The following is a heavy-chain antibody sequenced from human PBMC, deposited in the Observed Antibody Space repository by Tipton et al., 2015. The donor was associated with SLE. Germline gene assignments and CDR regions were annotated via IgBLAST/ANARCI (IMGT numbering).Heavy chain of an antibody. CDR3: AKVGKAAGLYWYFDL. J-gene: IGHJ2*01. CDR2: ISYDGSNK. D-gene: IGHD6-13*01. V-gene: IGHV3-30-3*01. CDR1: GFTFSSYA. Sequence: SLRLSCAASGFTFSSYAMHWVRQAPGKGLEWVAVISYDGSNKYYADSVKGRFTISRDNSKNTLYLQMNSLRAEDTAVYYCAKVGKAAGLYWYFDLWGRGTLVTVSS.